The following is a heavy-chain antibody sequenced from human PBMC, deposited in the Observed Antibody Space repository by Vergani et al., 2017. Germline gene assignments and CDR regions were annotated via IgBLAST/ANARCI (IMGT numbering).Heavy chain of an antibody. V-gene: IGHV1-18*01. Sequence: QVQLVQSGAEVKKPGASVKVSCKTSGYTFSSYDITWVRQAPGQGLEWMGQIAVYNGHTRYAQKLRDRVTLTRDRSTSTVYMELTGLRSDDTAMYYCARDNDVLSGYSDDALDVWSQGTMVTVSS. J-gene: IGHJ3*01. CDR2: IAVYNGHT. CDR1: GYTFSSYD. CDR3: ARDNDVLSGYSDDALDV. D-gene: IGHD3-3*01.